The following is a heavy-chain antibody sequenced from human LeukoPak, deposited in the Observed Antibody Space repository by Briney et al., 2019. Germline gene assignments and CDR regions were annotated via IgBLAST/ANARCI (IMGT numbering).Heavy chain of an antibody. CDR1: GYSISSDYY. D-gene: IGHD5-24*01. Sequence: SETLSLTCTVSGYSISSDYYWGWMRQPPVKGLEWIGSISHTGSSYYTLSLKSRITISVDTSKNQFSLKLSSATAADTAVYYCARGEMAIIEDAFDIWGQGTMVTVSS. J-gene: IGHJ3*02. V-gene: IGHV4-38-2*02. CDR2: ISHTGSS. CDR3: ARGEMAIIEDAFDI.